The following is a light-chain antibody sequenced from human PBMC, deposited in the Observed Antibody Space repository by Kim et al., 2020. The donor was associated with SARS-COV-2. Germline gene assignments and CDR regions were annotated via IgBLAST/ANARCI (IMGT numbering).Light chain of an antibody. J-gene: IGLJ2*01. CDR1: SLRSNY. CDR2: GRN. CDR3: SFRDNSRNLVL. V-gene: IGLV3-19*01. Sequence: AVGQTAQMTCQSDSLRSNYATWYQQKPGQAPVLVSYGRNRRPTGIPDRFSGSSSGSTASLTITGAQAGDEADYFCSFRDNSRNLVLFGGGTQLTVL.